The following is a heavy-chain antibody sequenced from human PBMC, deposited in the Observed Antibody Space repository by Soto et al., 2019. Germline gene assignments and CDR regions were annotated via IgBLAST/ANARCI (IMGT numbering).Heavy chain of an antibody. CDR1: GFTFSSYA. J-gene: IGHJ4*02. V-gene: IGHV3-30-3*01. Sequence: GGSLRLSCAASGFTFSSYAMHWVRQAPGKGLEWVAVISYDGSNKYYADSVKGRFTISRDNSKNSLYLQMNSLRAEDTAVYYCARDDWDRAYSYAVDWGQGTVVTVSS. CDR3: ARDDWDRAYSYAVD. D-gene: IGHD5-18*01. CDR2: ISYDGSNK.